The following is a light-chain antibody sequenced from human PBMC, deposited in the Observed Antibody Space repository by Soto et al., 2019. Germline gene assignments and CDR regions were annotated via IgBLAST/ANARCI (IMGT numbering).Light chain of an antibody. CDR1: QNLLYSSNNKNS. J-gene: IGKJ2*01. CDR2: WAS. Sequence: DIVMTQSPDSLAVSLGERATINCKSSQNLLYSSNNKNSLAWYQQKPGQPPKLLIYWASTRESGVPDRFSGSGSGTDFTLTISSLQAEDVAVYYCQQYYTTPYTFGQGTKLEIK. V-gene: IGKV4-1*01. CDR3: QQYYTTPYT.